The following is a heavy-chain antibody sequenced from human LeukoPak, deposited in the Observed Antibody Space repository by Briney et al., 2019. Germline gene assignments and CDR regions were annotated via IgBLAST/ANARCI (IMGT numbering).Heavy chain of an antibody. V-gene: IGHV4-59*02. Sequence: SETLSLTCTGSGGSVSSYYWSWIRQPPGKGREGSGYIYYSGTTNYNPSLKSRVTISVDTYKNQFSLKLSSVTAADTAVYYCARGVYIAAAQYGYWGQGTLVPVPS. CDR3: ARGVYIAAAQYGY. CDR1: GGSVSSYY. CDR2: IYYSGTT. D-gene: IGHD6-13*01. J-gene: IGHJ4*02.